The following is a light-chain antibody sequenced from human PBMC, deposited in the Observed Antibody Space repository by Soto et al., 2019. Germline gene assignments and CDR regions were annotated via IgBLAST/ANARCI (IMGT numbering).Light chain of an antibody. CDR2: DVS. CDR1: SSDVGGYNY. Sequence: SVLTQPASVSGSPGQSITISCTGTSSDVGGYNYVCWYQQHPGKAPKLIIHDVSNRPSGVSNRFSGSKSGNTASLSISGLQAEDEADYYCSSYTSSSTVLFGGGTQLTVL. J-gene: IGLJ2*01. CDR3: SSYTSSSTVL. V-gene: IGLV2-14*01.